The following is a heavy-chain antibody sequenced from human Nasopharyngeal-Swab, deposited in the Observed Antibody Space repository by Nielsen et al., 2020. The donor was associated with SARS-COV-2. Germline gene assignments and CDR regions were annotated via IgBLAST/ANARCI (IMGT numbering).Heavy chain of an antibody. J-gene: IGHJ6*04. V-gene: IGHV4-31*02. Sequence: PGKGLEWIGYIYYSGSTYYNPSLKSRVTISVDTSKNQFSLKLSSVTAADTAVYYCARQSWAGYYYDSSGYMDVWSKGTTVTVSS. CDR2: IYYSGST. CDR3: ARQSWAGYYYDSSGYMDV. D-gene: IGHD3-22*01.